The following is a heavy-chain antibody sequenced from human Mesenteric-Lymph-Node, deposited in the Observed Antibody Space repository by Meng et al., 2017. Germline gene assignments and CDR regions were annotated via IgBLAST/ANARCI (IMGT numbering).Heavy chain of an antibody. CDR2: VRSKAYGGTT. CDR3: ARPRDFTLWGGYDY. CDR1: GFTFSDYY. Sequence: GESLKISCAASGFTFSDYYMNWVRQAPGKGLEWVGFVRSKAYGGTTDYAASVKGRFTISRDDSKSIAYLQMNSLKTEDTAVYYCARPRDFTLWGGYDYWGQGTLVTVSS. D-gene: IGHD3-3*01. V-gene: IGHV3-49*04. J-gene: IGHJ4*02.